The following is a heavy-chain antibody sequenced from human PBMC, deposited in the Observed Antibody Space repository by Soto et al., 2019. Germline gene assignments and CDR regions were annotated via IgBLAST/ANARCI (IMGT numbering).Heavy chain of an antibody. CDR3: ARDGGGYYYDSSGDFEI. V-gene: IGHV6-1*01. CDR1: GDSVSSSSAA. CDR2: TYYRSKWYN. D-gene: IGHD3-22*01. J-gene: IGHJ3*02. Sequence: SHTLSVTCAISGDSVSSSSAAWNWIRQSPSRGLEWLGRTYYRSKWYNDYAVSVKSRITINPDTSKNQFSLQLNSVTPEDTAVYYCARDGGGYYYDSSGDFEIWGQGKMVIV.